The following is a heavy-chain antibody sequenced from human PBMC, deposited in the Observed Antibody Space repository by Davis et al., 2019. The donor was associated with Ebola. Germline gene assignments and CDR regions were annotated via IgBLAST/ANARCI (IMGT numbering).Heavy chain of an antibody. CDR2: INHSGST. Sequence: SETLSLTCAVYGGSFSGYYWSWIRQPPGKGLEWIGEINHSGSTNYNPSLKSRFTISVDTSKHQFSLKLSSVTAADTAVYYCARGRRIVVVPAARGGGYGMDVWGQGTTVTVSS. J-gene: IGHJ6*02. CDR1: GGSFSGYY. CDR3: ARGRRIVVVPAARGGGYGMDV. V-gene: IGHV4-34*01. D-gene: IGHD2-2*01.